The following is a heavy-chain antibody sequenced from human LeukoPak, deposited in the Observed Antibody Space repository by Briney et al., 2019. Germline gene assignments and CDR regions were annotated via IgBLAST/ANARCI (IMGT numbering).Heavy chain of an antibody. D-gene: IGHD6-19*01. V-gene: IGHV3-7*03. CDR3: ARHRTSGWYAAFDI. Sequence: GGSLRLSCAASRFTFSNYWMSWVRQAPGKGLEWVANIKQDGSEKYYVDYVKGRFTVYRDNAKNSLYVQMNSLRAEDTAVYYCARHRTSGWYAAFDIWGQGTMVTVSS. J-gene: IGHJ3*02. CDR1: RFTFSNYW. CDR2: IKQDGSEK.